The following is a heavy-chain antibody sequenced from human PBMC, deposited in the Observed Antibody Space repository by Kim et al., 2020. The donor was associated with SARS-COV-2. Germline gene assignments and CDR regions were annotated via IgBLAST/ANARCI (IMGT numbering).Heavy chain of an antibody. CDR1: GFTFSSYS. Sequence: GGSLRLSCAASGFTFSSYSMNWVRQAPGKGLEWVSYISSSSSTIYYADSVKGRFTISRDNAKNSLYLQMNSLRDEDTAVYYCASETSGITGTDAYFDLWGRGTLVTVSS. CDR3: ASETSGITGTDAYFDL. CDR2: ISSSSSTI. D-gene: IGHD1-20*01. J-gene: IGHJ2*01. V-gene: IGHV3-48*02.